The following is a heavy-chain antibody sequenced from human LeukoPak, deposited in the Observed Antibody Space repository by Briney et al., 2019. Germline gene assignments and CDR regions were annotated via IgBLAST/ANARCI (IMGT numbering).Heavy chain of an antibody. Sequence: SETLSLTCAVYGGSFSGYYWSWVRQPPGKGLEWIGEINHSGSTNYNPSLKSRVTISVDTSKNQFSLKLSSVTAADTAVYYCARWSGYGSGSYQYYFDYWGQGTLVTVSS. CDR1: GGSFSGYY. J-gene: IGHJ4*02. CDR3: ARWSGYGSGSYQYYFDY. CDR2: INHSGST. V-gene: IGHV4-34*01. D-gene: IGHD3-10*01.